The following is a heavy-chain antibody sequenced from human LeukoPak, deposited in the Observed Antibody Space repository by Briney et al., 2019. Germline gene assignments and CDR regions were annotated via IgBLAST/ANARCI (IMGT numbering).Heavy chain of an antibody. J-gene: IGHJ4*02. V-gene: IGHV3-30-3*01. Sequence: GGSLRLSCAASGFIFSSYAMHWVRQAPGKGLEWVAVISYDGTNKYYADSVKGRFTISRDNSKNTLYLQMNSLRAEDTAVYYCAKDSVPYSYGCGDYWGQGTLVTVSS. CDR1: GFIFSSYA. D-gene: IGHD5-18*01. CDR3: AKDSVPYSYGCGDY. CDR2: ISYDGTNK.